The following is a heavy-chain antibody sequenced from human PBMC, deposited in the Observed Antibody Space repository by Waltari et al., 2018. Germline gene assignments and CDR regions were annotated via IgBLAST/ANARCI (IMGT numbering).Heavy chain of an antibody. D-gene: IGHD2-21*01. CDR3: ARVRCGGPIDY. Sequence: QVQLVQSGAEVKKPGSSVKVSCKASGGTFSSYAISWVRQAPGQGLEWMGGIIPSFVTANYAQNFQCRVTITTYASTSTAYMELSSLRSEDTAVYYCARVRCGGPIDYLGQGTLVTVSS. J-gene: IGHJ4*02. CDR1: GGTFSSYA. V-gene: IGHV1-69*01. CDR2: IIPSFVTA.